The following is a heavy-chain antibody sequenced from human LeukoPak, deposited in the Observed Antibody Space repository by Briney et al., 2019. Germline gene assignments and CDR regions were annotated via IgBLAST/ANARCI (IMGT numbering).Heavy chain of an antibody. D-gene: IGHD2-15*01. J-gene: IGHJ4*02. CDR3: ARHPFATPFDQ. CDR1: GGSMSNNY. V-gene: IGHV4-59*08. CDR2: IYQTGDS. Sequence: SETLSLTCTVSGGSMSNNYWRWIWQAPGKGLEWIGYIYQTGDSNHNPSLKSRVTISMDTSKNQMSLNLKSVTAADTAVYYCARHPFATPFDQWGQGTLVTVSS.